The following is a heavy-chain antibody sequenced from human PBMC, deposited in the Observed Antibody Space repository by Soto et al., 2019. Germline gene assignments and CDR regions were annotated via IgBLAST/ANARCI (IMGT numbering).Heavy chain of an antibody. CDR1: GFTFSSYA. D-gene: IGHD2-21*02. V-gene: IGHV3-23*01. CDR2: IGPTGGPT. J-gene: IGHJ5*02. CDR3: SWRGVTSTS. Sequence: PGGSLRLSCAASGFTFSSYALSCVRQAPGKGLEWVSAIGPTGGPTYYADSVKGRFTISRDNSKKTLYLQMNSLRVDDTAVYYCSWRGVTSTSWGRGSMVTVSS.